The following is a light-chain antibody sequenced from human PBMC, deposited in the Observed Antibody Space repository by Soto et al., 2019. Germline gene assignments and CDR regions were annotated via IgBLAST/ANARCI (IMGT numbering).Light chain of an antibody. Sequence: EIVLTQSPGTLSLSAGERATLSCRASQSVSSNYLAWYQQKPGQPPRLLISGASSRATGIQDRVIGSGSGTDFPLTISSLEPEDFAVYYCQHYGRSPPSWTFGQGTKVEIK. V-gene: IGKV3-20*01. CDR3: QHYGRSPPSWT. CDR2: GAS. CDR1: QSVSSNY. J-gene: IGKJ1*01.